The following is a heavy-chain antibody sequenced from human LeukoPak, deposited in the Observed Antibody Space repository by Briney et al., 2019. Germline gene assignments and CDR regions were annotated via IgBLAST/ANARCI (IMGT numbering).Heavy chain of an antibody. CDR2: ISWNSGSI. J-gene: IGHJ4*02. CDR3: AKDFAAAGTGIFDH. Sequence: PGGSLRLSCAASGFTFDDYAMHWVRQAPGKGLEWVSGISWNSGSIGYADSVKGRFTISRDNAKNSLYLQMNSLRAEDTALYYCAKDFAAAGTGIFDHWGQGTLVTVSS. V-gene: IGHV3-9*01. D-gene: IGHD6-13*01. CDR1: GFTFDDYA.